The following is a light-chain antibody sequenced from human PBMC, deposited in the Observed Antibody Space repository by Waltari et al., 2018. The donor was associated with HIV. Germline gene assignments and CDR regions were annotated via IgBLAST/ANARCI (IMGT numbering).Light chain of an antibody. CDR2: DER. Sequence: SYVLTQPPSVSVAPGQTARMTCGGNNIGSKRLHLYQQKPGQAPVLVVYDERDRPSGIPERFSGSNFGNTATLTITRVEDGDEADYYCQVWESSTDDHQVVFGGGTKLTVL. V-gene: IGLV3-21*02. J-gene: IGLJ2*01. CDR1: NIGSKR. CDR3: QVWESSTDDHQVV.